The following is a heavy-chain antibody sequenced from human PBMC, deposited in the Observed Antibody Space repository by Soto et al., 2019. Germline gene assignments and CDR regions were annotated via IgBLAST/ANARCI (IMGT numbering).Heavy chain of an antibody. D-gene: IGHD5-18*01. CDR2: INHSGST. V-gene: IGHV4-34*01. CDR1: GGSFSGYY. Sequence: QVQLQQWGAGLLKPSETLSLTCAVYGGSFSGYYWSWIRQPPGKGLEWIGEINHSGSTNYNPSLKSRDTISIATSKNQDSLKLNTVTAADTAVYYCARGSCIIQQWLRAFDIWGQGTMVTVSS. CDR3: ARGSCIIQQWLRAFDI. J-gene: IGHJ3*02.